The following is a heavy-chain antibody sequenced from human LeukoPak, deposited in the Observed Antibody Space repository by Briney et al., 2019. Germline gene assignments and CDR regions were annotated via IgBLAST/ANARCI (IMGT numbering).Heavy chain of an antibody. D-gene: IGHD3-10*01. V-gene: IGHV1-2*02. CDR2: INPPGGGT. J-gene: IGHJ4*02. CDR1: GYTFTGYY. Sequence: ASVKVSCEASGYTFTGYYIHWVRQAPGQGLEWMGSINPPGGGTNYAQQFQGRVTMTRDTSITTAYMELSRLTSDDTAVYSCAREATGDLSFDHWGQGTLVTVPS. CDR3: AREATGDLSFDH.